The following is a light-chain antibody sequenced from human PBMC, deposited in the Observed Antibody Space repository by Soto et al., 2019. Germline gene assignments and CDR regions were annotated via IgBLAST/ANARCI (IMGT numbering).Light chain of an antibody. Sequence: DIQMTQSPSTLSASVGDRVTITCRASQSISSWLAWCQQKPGKAPKLLIYDASSLESGVPSRFSGSGSGTEFTLTISSLQPDDFATYYCQQYNSYSRTFGQGTKLEIK. CDR2: DAS. J-gene: IGKJ2*01. V-gene: IGKV1-5*01. CDR3: QQYNSYSRT. CDR1: QSISSW.